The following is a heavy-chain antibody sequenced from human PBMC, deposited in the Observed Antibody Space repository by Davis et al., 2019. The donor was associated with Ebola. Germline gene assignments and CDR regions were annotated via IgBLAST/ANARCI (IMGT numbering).Heavy chain of an antibody. Sequence: PSETLSLTCTVSGGSISSHYWSWIRQPPGKGLEWIGYIYYSGSTNYNPSLKSRVTISVDTSKNQFSLKLSSVTAADTAVYYCAGYCSSTSCDTVDYYYYYGMDVWGQGTTVTVSS. CDR3: AGYCSSTSCDTVDYYYYYGMDV. CDR1: GGSISSHY. J-gene: IGHJ6*02. D-gene: IGHD2-2*02. CDR2: IYYSGST. V-gene: IGHV4-59*11.